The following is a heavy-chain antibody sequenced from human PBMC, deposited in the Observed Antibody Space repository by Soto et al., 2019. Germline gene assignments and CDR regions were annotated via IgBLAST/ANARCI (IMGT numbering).Heavy chain of an antibody. CDR3: ARELRYSGSSLVFDY. Sequence: GGSLRLSCAASGFTFSSYGMHWVRQAPGKGLEWVAVIWYDGSNKYYADSVKGRFTISRDNSKNTLYLQMNSLRAEDTAVYYCARELRYSGSSLVFDYWGQGTLVTVSS. J-gene: IGHJ4*02. CDR2: IWYDGSNK. V-gene: IGHV3-33*01. D-gene: IGHD1-26*01. CDR1: GFTFSSYG.